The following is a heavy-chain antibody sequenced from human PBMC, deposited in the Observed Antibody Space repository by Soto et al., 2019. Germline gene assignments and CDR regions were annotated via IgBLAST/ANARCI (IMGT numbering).Heavy chain of an antibody. J-gene: IGHJ3*02. Sequence: ASVKVSCKASGGTFSSYTISWVRQAPGQGLEWMGRIIPILGIANYAQKFQGRVTITADKSTSTAYMELSSLRSEDTAVYYCAREGIAVAATGAFDIWGQGTMVTVSS. CDR3: AREGIAVAATGAFDI. CDR1: GGTFSSYT. CDR2: IIPILGIA. D-gene: IGHD6-19*01. V-gene: IGHV1-69*04.